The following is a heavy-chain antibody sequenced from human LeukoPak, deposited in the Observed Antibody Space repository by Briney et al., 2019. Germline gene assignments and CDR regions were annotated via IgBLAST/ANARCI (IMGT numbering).Heavy chain of an antibody. D-gene: IGHD3-3*01. CDR3: ARDQSYDLMGWRYYSDY. J-gene: IGHJ4*02. V-gene: IGHV3-21*01. CDR2: ISSSSSYI. CDR1: GFTFSSYR. Sequence: GGSLGLSCAASGFTFSSYRMTWVRQAPGKGLEWVSSISSSSSYIYYADSVKGRFTISRDNAKNSLYLQMNSLRAEDTAVYYCARDQSYDLMGWRYYSDYWGQGTLVTVSS.